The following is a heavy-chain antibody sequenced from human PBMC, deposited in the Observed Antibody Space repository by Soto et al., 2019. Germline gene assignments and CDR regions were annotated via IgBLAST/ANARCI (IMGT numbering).Heavy chain of an antibody. V-gene: IGHV1-69*02. CDR2: IIPILGIA. CDR1: GGTFSSYT. D-gene: IGHD6-13*01. Sequence: QVQLVQSGAEVKKPGSSVKVSCKASGGTFSSYTISWVRQAPGQGLEWMGRIIPILGIANYAQKFQGRVTITADKSTSTAYVGLSSLRSEDTAVYYCATMGSVIAAACTDFDYWGKGTLFNVSS. J-gene: IGHJ4*02. CDR3: ATMGSVIAAACTDFDY.